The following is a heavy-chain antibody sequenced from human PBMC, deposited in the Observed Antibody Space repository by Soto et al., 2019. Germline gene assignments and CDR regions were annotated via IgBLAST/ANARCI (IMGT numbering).Heavy chain of an antibody. J-gene: IGHJ5*02. CDR3: ASGGGVVVVAATLEPQPMINHNWFDP. D-gene: IGHD2-15*01. CDR2: IIPIFGTA. CDR1: GGTFSSYA. V-gene: IGHV1-69*13. Sequence: ASVKVSCKASGGTFSSYAISWVRQAPGQGLEWMGGIIPIFGTANYAQKFQDRVTITADESTSTAYMELSSLRSEDTAVYYCASGGGVVVVAATLEPQPMINHNWFDPWGQGTLVTVSS.